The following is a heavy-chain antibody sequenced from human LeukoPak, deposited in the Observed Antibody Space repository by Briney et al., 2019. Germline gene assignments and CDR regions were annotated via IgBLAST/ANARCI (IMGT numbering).Heavy chain of an antibody. J-gene: IGHJ4*02. D-gene: IGHD3-10*01. Sequence: GESLRISCKGSGYSFTSYRISWVRQMPGKGLEWMGRIDPSDSYTNYSPSFQGHVTISADKSISTAYLQWSSLKASDTAMYYCARHGSGSYYVYYFDYWGQGTLVTVSS. CDR2: IDPSDSYT. CDR1: GYSFTSYR. CDR3: ARHGSGSYYVYYFDY. V-gene: IGHV5-10-1*01.